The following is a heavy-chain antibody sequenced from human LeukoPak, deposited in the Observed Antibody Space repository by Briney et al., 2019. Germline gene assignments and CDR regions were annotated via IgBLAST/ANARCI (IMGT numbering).Heavy chain of an antibody. CDR3: AHYYYGSGRFFDY. J-gene: IGHJ4*02. CDR1: GGSISSSNW. V-gene: IGHV4-4*02. D-gene: IGHD3-10*01. Sequence: SETLSLTCAVSGGSISSSNWWSWVRQPPGKGLEWIGEIYHSGSTNYNPSLKSRVTISVDKSKNQFSLKLSSVTAADTAVYYCAHYYYGSGRFFDYWGQGTLVTVSS. CDR2: IYHSGST.